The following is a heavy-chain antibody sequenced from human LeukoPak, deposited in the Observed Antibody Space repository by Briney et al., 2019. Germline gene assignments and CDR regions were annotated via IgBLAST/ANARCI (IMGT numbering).Heavy chain of an antibody. Sequence: GGSVKVSCKASGYTFTGYYMHWVRQAPGQGLEWMGWINPNSGGTNYAQKFQGWVTMTRDTSISTAYMELSRLRSDDTAVYYCARGGRLRSNAFDIWGQGTMVTVSS. CDR2: INPNSGGT. CDR1: GYTFTGYY. V-gene: IGHV1-2*04. J-gene: IGHJ3*02. CDR3: ARGGRLRSNAFDI. D-gene: IGHD3-16*01.